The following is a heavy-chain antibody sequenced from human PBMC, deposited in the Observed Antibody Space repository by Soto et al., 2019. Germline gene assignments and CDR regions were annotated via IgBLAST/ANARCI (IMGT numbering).Heavy chain of an antibody. CDR2: IIPIPGTA. Sequence: QVQLVQSGAEVKKPGSSVKVSCKASGGTFGSYAISWVRQAPGQGLEWMGGIIPIPGTANYAQKFQGRVTIAADETTSTAYMGLSSLRSKATAVYYCVRSQGSSTSLEIYYYYYYGMDVWGKGTTVIVSS. V-gene: IGHV1-69*01. CDR3: VRSQGSSTSLEIYYYYYYGMDV. D-gene: IGHD2-2*01. CDR1: GGTFGSYA. J-gene: IGHJ6*04.